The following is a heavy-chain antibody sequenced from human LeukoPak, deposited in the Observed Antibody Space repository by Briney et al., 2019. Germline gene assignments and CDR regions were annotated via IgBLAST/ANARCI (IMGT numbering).Heavy chain of an antibody. D-gene: IGHD3-22*01. J-gene: IGHJ5*02. CDR3: ARRYSSGYHKQGNWFDP. CDR1: GYSFTSYW. CDR2: IYPGDSDT. Sequence: GESLKISCKGSGYSFTSYWIGWVRQMPGKGLEWMGIIYPGDSDTRYSPSFQGQVTISADKSISTAYLQWSSLKASDTAMYYCARRYSSGYHKQGNWFDPWGQGTLVTVSS. V-gene: IGHV5-51*01.